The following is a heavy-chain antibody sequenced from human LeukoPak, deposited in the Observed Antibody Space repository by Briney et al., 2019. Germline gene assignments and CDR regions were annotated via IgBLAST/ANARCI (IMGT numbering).Heavy chain of an antibody. CDR2: ISGSGGST. D-gene: IGHD3-22*01. CDR3: AKDLMIGEGFGMDV. CDR1: EFTFSSYA. Sequence: GGSLRLSCAASEFTFSSYAMSWVRQAPGKGLEWVSVISGSGGSTYYADSVKGRFTISRDNSKNTLYLQMNSLRAEDTAVYYCAKDLMIGEGFGMDVWGQGTTVTVSS. J-gene: IGHJ6*02. V-gene: IGHV3-23*01.